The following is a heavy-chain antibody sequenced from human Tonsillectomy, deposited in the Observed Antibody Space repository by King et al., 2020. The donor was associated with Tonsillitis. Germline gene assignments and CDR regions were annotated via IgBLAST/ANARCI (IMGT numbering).Heavy chain of an antibody. CDR2: ISSSSSYI. CDR3: ARDRGGGVVAACDY. CDR1: GFTFSSYS. Sequence: VQLVESGGGLVKPGGSLRLSCAASGFTFSSYSMNWVRQAPGKGLEWVSSISSSSSYIYYADSVKGRFTISRDNAKNSLYLQMNSLRAEDTAVYYCARDRGGGVVAACDYWGQGTLVTVSS. V-gene: IGHV3-21*01. D-gene: IGHD2-15*01. J-gene: IGHJ4*02.